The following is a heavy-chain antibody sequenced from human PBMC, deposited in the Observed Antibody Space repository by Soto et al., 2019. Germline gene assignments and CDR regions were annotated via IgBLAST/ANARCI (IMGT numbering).Heavy chain of an antibody. CDR1: GDTFSFYS. J-gene: IGHJ4*02. CDR3: ATSYGSGYRAFDY. D-gene: IGHD3-10*01. Sequence: QVQLVQPGAEVKRPGSSVKVSCKASGDTFSFYSINWVRQAHGLGLEWMGRVNPILSLSNYAQRFQGRVTMTADKSTSTAYMVISSLRSEDTAIYYCATSYGSGYRAFDYWGQGAQVIVSS. V-gene: IGHV1-69*02. CDR2: VNPILSLS.